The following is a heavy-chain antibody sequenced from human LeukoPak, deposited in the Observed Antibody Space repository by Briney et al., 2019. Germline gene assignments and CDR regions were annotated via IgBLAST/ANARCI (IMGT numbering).Heavy chain of an antibody. CDR2: IYYSGST. J-gene: IGHJ5*02. V-gene: IGHV4-31*03. CDR1: GGSISSGGYY. Sequence: SETLSLTCTVSGGSISSGGYYWSWIRQHPGKGLEWIGYIYYSGSTYYNPSLKSRVTISVDMSKNQFSLKLSSVTAADTAVYYCARAKIGDWFDPWGQGTLVTVSS. D-gene: IGHD3-10*01. CDR3: ARAKIGDWFDP.